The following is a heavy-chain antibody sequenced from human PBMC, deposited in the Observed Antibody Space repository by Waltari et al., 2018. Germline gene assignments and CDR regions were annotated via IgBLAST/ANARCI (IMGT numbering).Heavy chain of an antibody. CDR1: GGSISSHY. J-gene: IGHJ4*02. D-gene: IGHD1-26*01. V-gene: IGHV4-59*11. Sequence: QVQLQESGPGLVKPSETLSLTCTVSGGSISSHYWSWIRQPPGKGLEWIGYIYYSGSTNYNPSLKRRVTISVDTSKNQFSLKLSSVTAADTAVYYCARGGALDYWGQGTLVTVSS. CDR3: ARGGALDY. CDR2: IYYSGST.